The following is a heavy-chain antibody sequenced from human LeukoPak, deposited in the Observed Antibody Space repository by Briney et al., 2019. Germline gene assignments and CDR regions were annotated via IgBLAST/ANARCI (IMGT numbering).Heavy chain of an antibody. CDR3: ARWTYYGSGSYYLGIDY. CDR2: IYPGDSDT. Sequence: GEAMKISCKGSGYSFTSYWIGWGRQMPGKGLEWMGIIYPGDSDTRYSPSFQGQATISADKSISTAYLQWSSLKASDTAMYYCARWTYYGSGSYYLGIDYWGQGTLVTVSS. D-gene: IGHD3-10*01. J-gene: IGHJ4*02. V-gene: IGHV5-51*01. CDR1: GYSFTSYW.